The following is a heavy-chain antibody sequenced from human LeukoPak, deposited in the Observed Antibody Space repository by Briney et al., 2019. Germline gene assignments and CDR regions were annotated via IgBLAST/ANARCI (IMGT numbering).Heavy chain of an antibody. Sequence: GGSLRLSCVASGFSFSDYAMHWVRQAPGKGLEWVAVISYDGSDRDYADSVKGRFTISRDNSKNTLYLQMNSLRAEETAVYYCARERSGMDVWGQGTTVTVSS. J-gene: IGHJ6*02. CDR1: GFSFSDYA. V-gene: IGHV3-30*04. CDR3: ARERSGMDV. CDR2: ISYDGSDR.